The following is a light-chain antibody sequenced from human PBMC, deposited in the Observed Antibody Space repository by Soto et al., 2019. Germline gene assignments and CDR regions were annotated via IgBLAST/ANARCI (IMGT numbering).Light chain of an antibody. J-gene: IGKJ5*01. Sequence: EILLTQTQSTLSLSPGERATLSCRASQSVSSTYLAWYRQKPGQAPRLLIYGASNRATGIPDRFSGSGSGTDFTLTISRLEPEDFAVYYCQQYGSSPWTFGQGTRLEIK. CDR3: QQYGSSPWT. CDR2: GAS. CDR1: QSVSSTY. V-gene: IGKV3-20*01.